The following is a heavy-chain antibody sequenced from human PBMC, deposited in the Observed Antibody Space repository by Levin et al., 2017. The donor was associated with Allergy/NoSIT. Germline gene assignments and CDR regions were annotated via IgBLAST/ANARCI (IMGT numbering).Heavy chain of an antibody. D-gene: IGHD1-14*01. CDR2: ISWNSGSI. J-gene: IGHJ5*02. V-gene: IGHV3-9*01. Sequence: PGGSLRLSCAASGFTFDDYAMHWVRQAPGKGLEWVSGISWNSGSIGYADAVKGRFTISRDNAKNSLYLQMNSLRAEDTALYYCAKSADSLTVNWFDPWGQGTLVTVSS. CDR1: GFTFDDYA. CDR3: AKSADSLTVNWFDP.